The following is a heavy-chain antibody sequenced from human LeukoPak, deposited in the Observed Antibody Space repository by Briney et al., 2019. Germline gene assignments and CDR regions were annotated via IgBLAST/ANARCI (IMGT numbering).Heavy chain of an antibody. J-gene: IGHJ4*02. CDR1: GFTFSSYG. CDR3: AKADSVYRYGDTYYFDY. D-gene: IGHD3-16*02. CDR2: ISGSGGST. V-gene: IGHV3-23*01. Sequence: GGTLRLSCAASGFTFSSYGMSWVRQAPGKGLEWVSAISGSGGSTYYADSVKGRFTISRDNSKNTPYLQMNSPRAEDTAVYYCAKADSVYRYGDTYYFDYWGQGTLVAVSS.